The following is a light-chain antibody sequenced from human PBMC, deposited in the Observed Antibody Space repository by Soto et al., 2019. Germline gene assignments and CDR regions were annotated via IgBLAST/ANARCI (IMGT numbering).Light chain of an antibody. J-gene: IGKJ2*01. Sequence: DIQMTQSPSSLSASLGDRVTITCRASQSINNYLNWYQQEEGKAPKLLIYAATSLQSGVPSRFSGSGSGTEFPLTISSLQPGDFATYYCQQSYNSPSTFSLGTQLEIK. CDR3: QQSYNSPST. V-gene: IGKV1-39*01. CDR1: QSINNY. CDR2: AAT.